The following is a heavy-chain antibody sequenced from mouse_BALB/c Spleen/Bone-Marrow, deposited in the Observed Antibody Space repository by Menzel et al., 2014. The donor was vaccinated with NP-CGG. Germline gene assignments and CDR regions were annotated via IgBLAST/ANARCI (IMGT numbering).Heavy chain of an antibody. V-gene: IGHV4-1*02. CDR1: GFDFSRYW. D-gene: IGHD1-3*01. J-gene: IGHJ1*03. CDR2: INPDSSTI. CDR3: AREWDWYFDV. Sequence: EVKLMESGGGLVQPGGSLKLSCAASGFDFSRYWMSWVRQAQGKGLEWIGEINPDSSTINYTPFLKDKFIISRDNAKNTLYLQMSKVRSEDTALYYCAREWDWYFDVLGTGTTVTVSS.